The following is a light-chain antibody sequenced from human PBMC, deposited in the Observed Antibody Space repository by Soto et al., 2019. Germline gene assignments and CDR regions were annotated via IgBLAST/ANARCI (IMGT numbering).Light chain of an antibody. CDR2: DVN. CDR1: SSDVGAYNY. J-gene: IGLJ1*01. Sequence: QSALTQPRSVSGSPGQSVTISCTGSSSDVGAYNYVSWYQHNTGKAPKLLIYDVNKRPSGVPDRFSGSKFGNTASLTISGLQADDDANLYCSSYAGSYDYVFGHATKVTVL. CDR3: SSYAGSYDYV. V-gene: IGLV2-11*01.